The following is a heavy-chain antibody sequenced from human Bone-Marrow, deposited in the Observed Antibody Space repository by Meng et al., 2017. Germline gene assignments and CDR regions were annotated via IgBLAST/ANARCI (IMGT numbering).Heavy chain of an antibody. CDR2: IIPILGIA. CDR1: GGTFSNYA. J-gene: IGHJ4*02. D-gene: IGHD6-19*01. CDR3: ARVSKQWLANDY. V-gene: IGHV1-69*04. Sequence: SVKVSCKASGGTFSNYAINWVRQAPGQGLEWMGRIIPILGIANYAQKFQGRVTITADKSTSTAYMELSSLRSEDTAVYYCARVSKQWLANDYWGQGTLVTVSS.